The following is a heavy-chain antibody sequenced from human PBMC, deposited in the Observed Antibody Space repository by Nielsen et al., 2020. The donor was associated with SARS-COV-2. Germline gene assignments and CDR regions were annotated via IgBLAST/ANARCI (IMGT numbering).Heavy chain of an antibody. D-gene: IGHD6-19*01. CDR1: GFTFINFG. CDR2: VSFDRTDK. Sequence: GESLKISCAASGFTFINFGMHWVRQAPGKGLEWVAVVSFDRTDKYYADSVKGRFTISRDNSKNTLYLQINSLRAEDTAVYYCARDPAQWLASNDAFDIWGQGTMVTVSS. CDR3: ARDPAQWLASNDAFDI. J-gene: IGHJ3*02. V-gene: IGHV3-30*03.